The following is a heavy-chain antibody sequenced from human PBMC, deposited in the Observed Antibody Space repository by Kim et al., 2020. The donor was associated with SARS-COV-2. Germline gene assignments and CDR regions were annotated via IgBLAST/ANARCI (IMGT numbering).Heavy chain of an antibody. V-gene: IGHV4-39*07. CDR3: AGRSGHYYYYGMDV. D-gene: IGHD6-25*01. J-gene: IGHJ6*02. CDR1: GGSISSSSYY. CDR2: IYYSGST. Sequence: SETLSLTCTVSGGSISSSSYYWGWIRQPPGKGLEWIGSIYYSGSTYYNPSLKSRVTISVDTSKNQFSLKLSSVTAADTAVYYCAGRSGHYYYYGMDVWGQGTTVTVSS.